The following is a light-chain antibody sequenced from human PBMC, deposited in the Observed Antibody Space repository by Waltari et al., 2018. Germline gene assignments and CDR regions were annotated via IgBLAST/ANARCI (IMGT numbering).Light chain of an antibody. V-gene: IGKV4-1*01. J-gene: IGKJ4*01. CDR1: QSVLYTSNNENY. Sequence: DIVMTQSPDSLAVSLGERATINCKSSQSVLYTSNNENYLAWYQNKAGQPPKLLIYVASKRESGVPDRFSGSGSGTDFTLTISRLEPEDFAVYYCHQCATSPLTFGGATK. CDR2: VAS. CDR3: HQCATSPLT.